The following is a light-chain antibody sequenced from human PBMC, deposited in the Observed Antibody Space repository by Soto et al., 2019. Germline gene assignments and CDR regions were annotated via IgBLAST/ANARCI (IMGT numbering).Light chain of an antibody. CDR1: QNIDNC. CDR3: LQTYTAPAT. V-gene: IGKV1-39*01. CDR2: AAS. J-gene: IGKJ1*01. Sequence: DIQMIQSPSSLSASVGDRVTITCRASQNIDNCLSWYQQKPGKAPKLLIYAASSLHSGVPSRFSGSGSGTDFTLTISSLQSEDLATYYCLQTYTAPATFGQGTRVEIK.